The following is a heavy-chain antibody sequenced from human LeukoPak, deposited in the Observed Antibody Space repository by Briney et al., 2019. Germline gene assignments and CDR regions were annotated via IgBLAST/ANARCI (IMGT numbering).Heavy chain of an antibody. CDR2: ISGSGGST. CDR1: GFTFSSYA. D-gene: IGHD3-3*01. V-gene: IGHV3-23*01. CDR3: AKGGTHYDFWSGPNWFDP. J-gene: IGHJ5*02. Sequence: GGSLRLSCAASGFTFSSYAMSWVRQAPGKGLEWVSAISGSGGSTYYADSVKGRFTISRDNSKNTLYLQMNSLRAEDTAVYYCAKGGTHYDFWSGPNWFDPWGQGTLVTVSS.